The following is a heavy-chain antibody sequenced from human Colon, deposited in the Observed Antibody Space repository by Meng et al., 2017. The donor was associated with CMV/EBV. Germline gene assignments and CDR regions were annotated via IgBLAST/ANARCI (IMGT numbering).Heavy chain of an antibody. Sequence: QVRSQSWGAGLLKTSETLSLHCGVSGGSLRGYYWTWIRQSPGKGLEWIGEINQSGSTNYNPSLKSRVTVSVDTSKNQFSLRVTSVTAADSALYYCAREAGPFFGVIVYDSWGQGTLVTVSS. J-gene: IGHJ4*02. CDR1: GGSLRGYY. D-gene: IGHD3-3*01. V-gene: IGHV4-34*01. CDR2: INQSGST. CDR3: AREAGPFFGVIVYDS.